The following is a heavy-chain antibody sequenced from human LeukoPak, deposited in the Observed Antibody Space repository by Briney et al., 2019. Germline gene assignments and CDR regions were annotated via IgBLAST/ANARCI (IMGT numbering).Heavy chain of an antibody. D-gene: IGHD2-15*01. Sequence: PSETLSLTCAVYGGSFSGYYWSWIRQPPGKGQEWIGEIYHSGSTNYNPSLKSRVTISVDKSKNQFSLKLSSVTAADTAVYYCARDPCSGGSCYSKLDPWGQGTLVTVSS. CDR1: GGSFSGYY. V-gene: IGHV4-34*01. CDR2: IYHSGST. J-gene: IGHJ5*02. CDR3: ARDPCSGGSCYSKLDP.